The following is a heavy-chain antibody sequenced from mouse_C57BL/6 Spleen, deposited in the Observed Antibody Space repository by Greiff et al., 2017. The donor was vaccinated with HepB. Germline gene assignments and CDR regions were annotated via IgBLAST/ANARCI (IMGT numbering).Heavy chain of an antibody. CDR3: TSAIRDGSYYYAMDY. D-gene: IGHD6-1*01. Sequence: EVKLVESGAELVRPGASVKLSCTASGFNIKDDYMHWVKQRPEQGLEWIGWIDPENGDTEYASKFQGKATITADTSSNTAYLQLSSLTSEDTAVYYCTSAIRDGSYYYAMDYWGQGTSVTVSS. J-gene: IGHJ4*01. CDR1: GFNIKDDY. CDR2: IDPENGDT. V-gene: IGHV14-4*01.